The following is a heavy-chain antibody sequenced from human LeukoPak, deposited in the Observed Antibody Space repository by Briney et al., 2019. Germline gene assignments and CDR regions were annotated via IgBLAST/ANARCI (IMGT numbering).Heavy chain of an antibody. Sequence: GGSLRLSCVASRFTFSNYWMSWVRQAPGKGLEWLANINQDGSKKRYGDSVKGRFTISRDNAKGSLYLQLNSLRAKDTAVYYCAKWGPYCVGDYCPALDSWGPGTLVTVSS. CDR3: AKWGPYCVGDYCPALDS. CDR1: RFTFSNYW. D-gene: IGHD2-21*02. V-gene: IGHV3-7*01. J-gene: IGHJ4*02. CDR2: INQDGSKK.